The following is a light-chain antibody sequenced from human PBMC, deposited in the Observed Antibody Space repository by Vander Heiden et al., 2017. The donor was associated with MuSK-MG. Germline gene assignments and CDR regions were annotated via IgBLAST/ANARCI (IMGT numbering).Light chain of an antibody. Sequence: QSVLTQPPSASGAPGQRVTISCSGSRSNIGSNTVNWYHQVPGTAPKRLMYSNNRRPSGVPDRFSGSKSGTSASLAISGLQSEDEADYYCSTWDDSLNGVVFGGGTKVTVL. CDR2: SNN. V-gene: IGLV1-44*01. CDR1: RSNIGSNT. CDR3: STWDDSLNGVV. J-gene: IGLJ2*01.